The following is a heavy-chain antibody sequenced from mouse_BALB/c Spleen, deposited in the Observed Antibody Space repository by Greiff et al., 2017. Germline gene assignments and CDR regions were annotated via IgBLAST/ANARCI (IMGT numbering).Heavy chain of an antibody. Sequence: QVQLQQSGAELVKPGASVKISCKASGYTFTSYDINWVKQRPGQGLEWIGWIYPGDGSTKYNEKFKGKATLTADKSSSTAYMQLSSLTSENSAVYFCARSHYYGYEVYFDYWGQGTTLTVSS. D-gene: IGHD1-2*01. CDR3: ARSHYYGYEVYFDY. CDR1: GYTFTSYD. CDR2: IYPGDGST. V-gene: IGHV1S56*01. J-gene: IGHJ2*01.